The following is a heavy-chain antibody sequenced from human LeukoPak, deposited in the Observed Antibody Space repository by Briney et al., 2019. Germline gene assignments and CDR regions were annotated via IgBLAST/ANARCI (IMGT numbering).Heavy chain of an antibody. CDR1: GYTFTSYG. CDR3: ASDRSNYDSSGYHTRQFDY. CDR2: ISAYNGNT. J-gene: IGHJ4*02. D-gene: IGHD3-22*01. V-gene: IGHV1-18*01. Sequence: ASVKVSCKASGYTFTSYGISWVRQAPGQGLEWMGWISAYNGNTNYAQKLQGRVTMTTDTSTSTAYMELRSLRSDDTAVYYCASDRSNYDSSGYHTRQFDYWGQGTLVTVSS.